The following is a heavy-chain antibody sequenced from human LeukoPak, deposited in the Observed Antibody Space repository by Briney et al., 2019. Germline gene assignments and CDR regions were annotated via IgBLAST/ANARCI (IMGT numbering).Heavy chain of an antibody. Sequence: WESLRLSCAASGFTFSSYALHWIRQAPGKGLEWVAFISYDGSTKYYAYSVKGRFTISRDHSMNTLYLQMNSLRGEVMAVYYCASDDSSGCHDYWGQGTLVIVSS. CDR3: ASDDSSGCHDY. CDR2: ISYDGSTK. CDR1: GFTFSSYA. J-gene: IGHJ4*02. D-gene: IGHD3-22*01. V-gene: IGHV3-30*01.